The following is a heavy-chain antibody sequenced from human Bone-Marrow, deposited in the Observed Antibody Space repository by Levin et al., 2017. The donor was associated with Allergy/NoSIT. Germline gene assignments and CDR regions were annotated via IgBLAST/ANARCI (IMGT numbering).Heavy chain of an antibody. CDR2: IYSGGGT. V-gene: IGHV3-66*01. J-gene: IGHJ4*02. CDR1: GFTVGNNY. CDR3: SSAPGFSDY. Sequence: SCAASGFTVGNNYVAWVRQAPGKGLDWISVIYSGGGTYYADSVKGRFTISRDKSKNTVYLQMNSLRVGDTAVYYCSSAPGFSDYWGQGTLVTVSS.